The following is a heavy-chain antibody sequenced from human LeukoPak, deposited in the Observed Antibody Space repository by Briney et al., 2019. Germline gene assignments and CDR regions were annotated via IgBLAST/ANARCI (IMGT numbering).Heavy chain of an antibody. V-gene: IGHV3-74*01. J-gene: IGHJ3*02. D-gene: IGHD2-8*01. CDR1: GVTFSHYL. CDR2: INSDESNT. CDR3: GRGGNGIDI. Sequence: GGSLRLSCAASGVTFSHYLMHWVRQAPGKGLVWVSRINSDESNTNSYADSVKGRFIISRDNAKNTLYLQRNSLRAEDTAVYFCGRGGNGIDIWGQGQRSSSLQ.